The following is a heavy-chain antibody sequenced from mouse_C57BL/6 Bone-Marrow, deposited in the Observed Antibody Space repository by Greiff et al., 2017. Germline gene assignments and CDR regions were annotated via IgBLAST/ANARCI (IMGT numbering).Heavy chain of an antibody. Sequence: EVQGVESGGGLVQPGESLKLSCESNEYEFPSHDMSWVRKTPEKRLELVAAINSDGGSTYYPDTMERRFIISRDNTKKTLYLQMSSLRSEDTALYYCARQKTYGYDAWFAYWGQGTLVTVSA. V-gene: IGHV5-2*01. D-gene: IGHD2-2*01. J-gene: IGHJ3*01. CDR1: EYEFPSHD. CDR2: INSDGGST. CDR3: ARQKTYGYDAWFAY.